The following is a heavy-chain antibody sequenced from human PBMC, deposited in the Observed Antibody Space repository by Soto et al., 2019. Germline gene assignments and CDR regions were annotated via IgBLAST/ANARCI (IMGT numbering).Heavy chain of an antibody. CDR2: IYYSGST. J-gene: IGHJ4*02. Sequence: SETLSLTCAVSGGSISSGDYYWSWIRQPPGKGLEWIGYIYYSGSTYYNPSLKSRVTISVDTSKNQFSLKLSSVTAADTAVYYCASYYDSSGYYAYYFDYWGQGTLVTVSS. D-gene: IGHD3-22*01. V-gene: IGHV4-30-4*01. CDR3: ASYYDSSGYYAYYFDY. CDR1: GGSISSGDYY.